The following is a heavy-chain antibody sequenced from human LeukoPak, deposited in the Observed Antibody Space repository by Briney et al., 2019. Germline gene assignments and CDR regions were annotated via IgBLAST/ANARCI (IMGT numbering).Heavy chain of an antibody. CDR1: GGSISSGSYY. CDR2: IYTSGST. Sequence: SQTLSLTCTVSGGSISSGSYYWSWIRLPAGKGLEWIGRIYTSGSTNYNPSLKSRVTISVDTSKNQFSLKLSSVTAADTAVYYCAREYSYGSSYYFDYWGQGTLVTVSS. CDR3: AREYSYGSSYYFDY. J-gene: IGHJ4*02. D-gene: IGHD5-18*01. V-gene: IGHV4-61*02.